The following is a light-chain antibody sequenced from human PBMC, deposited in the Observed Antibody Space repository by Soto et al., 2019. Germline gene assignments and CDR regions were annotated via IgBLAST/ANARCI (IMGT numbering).Light chain of an antibody. Sequence: QSVLTQPASVSGSPGQSITISCTGTSSDVGGYNYVSWYQHHPGKAPKLMIFDVSNRPSGVSNRFSGSKSGNTASLTISGLQLEDEADYYCISYTTSNTRQIVFGTGTRSPS. J-gene: IGLJ1*01. CDR1: SSDVGGYNY. CDR3: ISYTTSNTRQIV. V-gene: IGLV2-14*03. CDR2: DVS.